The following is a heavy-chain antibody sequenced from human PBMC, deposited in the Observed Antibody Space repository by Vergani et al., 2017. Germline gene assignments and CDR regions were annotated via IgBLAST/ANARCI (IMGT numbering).Heavy chain of an antibody. D-gene: IGHD3-3*01. V-gene: IGHV3-23*04. J-gene: IGHJ4*02. CDR1: GFTFSSYA. CDR3: AKVIGIFGVVTPKVQFDY. CDR2: ISGSGGST. Sequence: LEESGGGSVKPGGSLRLSCAASGFTFSSYAMSWVRQAPGKGLEWVSAISGSGGSTYYADSVKGRFTISRDNSKNTLYLQMNSLRAEDTAVYYCAKVIGIFGVVTPKVQFDYWGQGTLVTVSS.